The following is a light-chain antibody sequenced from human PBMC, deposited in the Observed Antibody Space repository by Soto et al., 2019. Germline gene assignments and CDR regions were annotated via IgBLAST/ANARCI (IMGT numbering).Light chain of an antibody. V-gene: IGLV1-40*01. J-gene: IGLJ2*01. Sequence: QSALTQPPSVSGAPGQRVTISCTWSSSNIGAGYDVHWYQQLPGTAPKLLIYGNSNRPSGVPDRFSGSKSGTSASLAITGLQAEDEADYYCQSYDSSLSVVFGGGTKLTVL. CDR2: GNS. CDR3: QSYDSSLSVV. CDR1: SSNIGAGYD.